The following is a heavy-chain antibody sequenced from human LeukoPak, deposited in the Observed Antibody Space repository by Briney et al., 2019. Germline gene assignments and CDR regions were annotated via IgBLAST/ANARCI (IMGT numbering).Heavy chain of an antibody. J-gene: IGHJ4*02. CDR1: GFTLISKA. V-gene: IGHV3-23*01. CDR3: VKGWLPKQWLPNYFDY. D-gene: IGHD6-19*01. CDR2: ISGSGGST. Sequence: GGSLRLSCAASGFTLISKAISWVRQAPGKGLEWVSAISGSGGSTYYADSVKGRFTISIDNSKNTLYLQMNALRAEDTAVYYCVKGWLPKQWLPNYFDYWGQGTLVTVSS.